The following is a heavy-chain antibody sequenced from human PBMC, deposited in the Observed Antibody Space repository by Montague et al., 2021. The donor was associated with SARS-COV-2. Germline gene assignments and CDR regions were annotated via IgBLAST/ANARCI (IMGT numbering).Heavy chain of an antibody. D-gene: IGHD6-13*01. CDR2: N. J-gene: IGHJ4*02. CDR3: ARGGSWLYYFDY. Sequence: NDYAVSLKSRITINPDTSKNQFSLQLNSVTPEDTAVYYCARGGSWLYYFDYWGQGTLVTV. V-gene: IGHV6-1*01.